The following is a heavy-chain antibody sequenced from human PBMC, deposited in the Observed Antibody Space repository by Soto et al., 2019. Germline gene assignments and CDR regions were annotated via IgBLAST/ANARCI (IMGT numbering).Heavy chain of an antibody. V-gene: IGHV3-30*18. Sequence: GGSLRLSCAASGFTFSSYGMHWVRQAPGKGLEWVAVISYDGSNKYYADSVKGRFTISRDNSKNTLYLQMNSLRAEDTAVYYCAKASLGGITGTTVYYGMDVWGQGTTVTVSS. J-gene: IGHJ6*02. CDR3: AKASLGGITGTTVYYGMDV. D-gene: IGHD1-7*01. CDR2: ISYDGSNK. CDR1: GFTFSSYG.